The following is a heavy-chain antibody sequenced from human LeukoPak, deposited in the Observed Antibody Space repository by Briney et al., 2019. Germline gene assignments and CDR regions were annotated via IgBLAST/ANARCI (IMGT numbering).Heavy chain of an antibody. V-gene: IGHV4-59*01. CDR1: GGSINSYY. CDR3: ARSIAVAGNDAFDI. D-gene: IGHD6-19*01. CDR2: IYYNGRT. J-gene: IGHJ3*02. Sequence: SETLSLTCTVSGGSINSYYWSWIRQPPGKGLEWIGYIYYNGRTNYNPSLKSRVTILVDTSKNQFSLKLTSVTAADTAVYYCARSIAVAGNDAFDIWGRGTMVTVSS.